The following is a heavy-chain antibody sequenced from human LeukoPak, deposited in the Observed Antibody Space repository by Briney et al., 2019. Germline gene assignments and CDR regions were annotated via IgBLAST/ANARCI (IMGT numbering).Heavy chain of an antibody. J-gene: IGHJ1*01. D-gene: IGHD3-22*01. V-gene: IGHV3-74*01. Sequence: GGSLRLSCAASGVTFSTDWMHWVRQAPGRGLVWVSRIKSDGSTNYEDSVKGRVTIPRDNAKNTLSLQMNSLRPEDTGVYYCARAPSEIGGYYPEYFRHWGQGTLVTVSS. CDR3: ARAPSEIGGYYPEYFRH. CDR1: GVTFSTDW. CDR2: IKSDGST.